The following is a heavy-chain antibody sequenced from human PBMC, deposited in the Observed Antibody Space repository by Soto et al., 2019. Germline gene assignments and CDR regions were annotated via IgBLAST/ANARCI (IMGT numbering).Heavy chain of an antibody. CDR1: GFTVSSYG. CDR3: TGGVASGY. Sequence: QVQLVESGGGVVQPGRSLRLSCAVSGFTVSSYGMHWVRQAPGKGLEWVAVISRDGGTKYYADSVKGRFTISRDNSRNILFLKMNSLRSDDMAVYYCTGGVASGYWGQGTMVTVSS. D-gene: IGHD2-8*02. CDR2: ISRDGGTK. V-gene: IGHV3-30*03. J-gene: IGHJ4*02.